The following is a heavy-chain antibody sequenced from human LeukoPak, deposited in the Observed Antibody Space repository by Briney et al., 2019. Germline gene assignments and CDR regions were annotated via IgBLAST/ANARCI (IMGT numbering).Heavy chain of an antibody. V-gene: IGHV1-2*02. CDR2: INPNSGGT. J-gene: IGHJ6*02. CDR1: GYTFTGYY. CDR3: YSGSYYVGVRPMDV. D-gene: IGHD1-26*01. Sequence: GASVKVSCKASGYTFTGYYMHWVRQAPGQGLEWMGWINPNSGGTNYAQKFQGRVTMTMDTSISTAYMELSRLRSDDTAVYYCYSGSYYVGVRPMDVWGQGTTVTVSS.